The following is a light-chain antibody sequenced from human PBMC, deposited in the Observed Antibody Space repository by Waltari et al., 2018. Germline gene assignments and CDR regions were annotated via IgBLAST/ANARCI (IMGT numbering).Light chain of an antibody. J-gene: IGLJ1*01. CDR3: TSDAEGNNFYV. CDR2: EVR. V-gene: IGLV2-8*01. Sequence: QSALPQPPSASGSPGPSVTISCTGTSSDVGAYDRVSWYQQHPGKAPKLLIYEVRKRPSGVPGRFSGSRSGNTASLTVSGLQAEDEADYYCTSDAEGNNFYVFGTGTKVTVL. CDR1: SSDVGAYDR.